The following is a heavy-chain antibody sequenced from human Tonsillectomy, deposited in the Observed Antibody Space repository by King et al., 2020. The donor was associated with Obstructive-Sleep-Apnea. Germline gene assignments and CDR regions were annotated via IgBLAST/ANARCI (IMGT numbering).Heavy chain of an antibody. CDR3: TRQQLVFDY. D-gene: IGHD6-13*01. CDR2: IKSKTDGGTT. J-gene: IGHJ4*02. CDR1: GFTFSNAW. Sequence: VQLVQSGDGLVKPGGSLRLSCAASGFTFSNAWMSWVRQAPGKGLEWVGHIKSKTDGGTTDYAAPVKGRFTISRDDSQNTLYLQMNSLKTEDTAVYYCTRQQLVFDYWGQGTLVTVSS. V-gene: IGHV3-15*01.